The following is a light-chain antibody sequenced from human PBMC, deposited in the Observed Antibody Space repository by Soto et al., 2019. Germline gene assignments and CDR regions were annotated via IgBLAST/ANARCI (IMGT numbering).Light chain of an antibody. Sequence: DIQMTQSPSSLSASIGDRVTISCQASQHIDDYVNWYQQKPGKAPKVLIYDASTLETGVPSRFSGSGSGTESTFTISSLQSEDVATYYCQQYDNLRLSFGGGTKVEIK. CDR3: QQYDNLRLS. J-gene: IGKJ4*01. CDR1: QHIDDY. CDR2: DAS. V-gene: IGKV1-33*01.